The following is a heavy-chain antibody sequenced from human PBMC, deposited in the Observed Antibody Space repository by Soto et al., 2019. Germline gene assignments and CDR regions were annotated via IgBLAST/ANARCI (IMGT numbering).Heavy chain of an antibody. CDR3: ASTLTGSSFNVYYYSLDV. Sequence: SETLSLTCTVSGAPITSGDYYWNWIRQPPGGGLEWVGFIYYSGKTFLNPSLKSRVTISVDTSKNPFSLNLKYVNAADTAVYFSASTLTGSSFNVYYYSLDVWGQGTTVTVSS. D-gene: IGHD6-6*01. CDR1: GAPITSGDYY. V-gene: IGHV4-30-4*01. J-gene: IGHJ6*02. CDR2: IYYSGKT.